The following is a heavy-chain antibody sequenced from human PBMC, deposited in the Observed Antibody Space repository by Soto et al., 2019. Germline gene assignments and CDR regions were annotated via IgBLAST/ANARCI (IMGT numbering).Heavy chain of an antibody. V-gene: IGHV2-5*02. CDR2: FYWDDDR. J-gene: IGHJ4*02. Sequence: SGPTLVNPTQTHTLNCTFTGFALTARPVGVGWIHQPPGKALECLALFYWDDDRRCRPSLRSRLTITKDSSKNQVVLTMTNMDPLDTATFYCALRRDMGSNWKSGDFDFWGQETVVTVSS. CDR3: ALRRDMGSNWKSGDFDF. CDR1: GFALTARPVG. D-gene: IGHD1-20*01.